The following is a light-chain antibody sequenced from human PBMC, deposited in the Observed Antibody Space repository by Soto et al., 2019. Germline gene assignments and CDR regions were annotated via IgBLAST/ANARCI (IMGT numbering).Light chain of an antibody. Sequence: IQLTQSPSSLSASIGDRVTIACRASQGISNYLAWYQQKPGKAPKLLIYIASTLQGGVPSRFSGSGSGTDFSLTISSLQPEDVATYYCQYLNSFPLTFGGGTKVDIK. J-gene: IGKJ4*01. CDR1: QGISNY. CDR2: IAS. CDR3: QYLNSFPLT. V-gene: IGKV1-9*01.